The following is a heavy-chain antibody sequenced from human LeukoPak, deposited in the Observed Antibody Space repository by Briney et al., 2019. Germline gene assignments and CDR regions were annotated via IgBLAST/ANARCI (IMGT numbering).Heavy chain of an antibody. V-gene: IGHV4-31*03. CDR2: IYYSGST. CDR3: ARDWGTYFDY. Sequence: SQTLSLTCTVSGGSISSGDYYWSWIRQHPGKGLEWIGYIYYSGSTYYNPSLESRLTMSVDTSKNQFSLHLTSVTAADTAVYYCARDWGTYFDYWGQGTLVTVSS. CDR1: GGSISSGDYY. J-gene: IGHJ4*02. D-gene: IGHD7-27*01.